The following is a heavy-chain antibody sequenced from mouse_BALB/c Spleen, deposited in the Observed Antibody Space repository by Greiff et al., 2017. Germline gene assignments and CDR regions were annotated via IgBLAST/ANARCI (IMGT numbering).Heavy chain of an antibody. CDR2: INSNGGST. D-gene: IGHD1-1*01. CDR3: ARNYGSRNYAMDY. V-gene: IGHV5-6-3*01. Sequence: DVMLVESGGGLGQPGGSLKLSCAASGFTFSSYGMSWVRQTPDKRLELVATINSNGGSTYYPDSVKGRFTISRDNAKNTLYLQMSSLKSEDTAMYYCARNYGSRNYAMDYWGQGTSVTVSS. CDR1: GFTFSSYG. J-gene: IGHJ4*01.